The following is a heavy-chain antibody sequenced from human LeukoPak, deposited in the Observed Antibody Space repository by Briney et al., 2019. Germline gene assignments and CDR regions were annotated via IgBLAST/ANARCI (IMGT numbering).Heavy chain of an antibody. CDR1: GGSTTSYF. CDR3: ARRTGYYDGFDY. J-gene: IGHJ4*02. CDR2: IYYSGNT. Sequence: SETLSLTCTVSGGSTTSYFWSWIRQPPGKGLEWIGYIYYSGNTNYNPSLKSRVTISLDTSKNQFSLKLSSVTAADTAVFYCARRTGYYDGFDYWGQGTLVTVSS. D-gene: IGHD3/OR15-3a*01. V-gene: IGHV4-59*01.